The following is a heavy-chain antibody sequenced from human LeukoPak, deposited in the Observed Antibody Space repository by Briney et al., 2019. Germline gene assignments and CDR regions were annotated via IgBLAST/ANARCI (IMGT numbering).Heavy chain of an antibody. CDR3: ARDSRYDFWSGYEYNWLDP. CDR2: ISSSGITI. CDR1: GFTFSDYY. J-gene: IGHJ5*02. Sequence: PGGSLRLSCAASGFTFSDYYMSWIRQAPGKGLEWVSYISSSGITIYFAVSVKGRFTISRDNAKNSLYLQMNSLRAEDTAVYYCARDSRYDFWSGYEYNWLDPWGQGTLVTVSS. V-gene: IGHV3-11*04. D-gene: IGHD3-3*01.